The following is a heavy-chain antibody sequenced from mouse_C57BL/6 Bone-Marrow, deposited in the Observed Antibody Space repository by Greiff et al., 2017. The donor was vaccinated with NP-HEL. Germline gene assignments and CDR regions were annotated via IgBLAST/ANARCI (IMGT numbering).Heavy chain of an antibody. Sequence: QVQLKESGAELVRPGTSVKVSCKASGYAFTNYLLEWVKQRPGQGLEWIGVINPGSGGTNYNEKFKGKATLTADKSSSTAYMQLSSLTSEDSAVYFCARRAYYSNYDAMDYWGQGTSVTVSS. CDR1: GYAFTNYL. CDR3: ARRAYYSNYDAMDY. V-gene: IGHV1-54*01. CDR2: INPGSGGT. D-gene: IGHD2-5*01. J-gene: IGHJ4*01.